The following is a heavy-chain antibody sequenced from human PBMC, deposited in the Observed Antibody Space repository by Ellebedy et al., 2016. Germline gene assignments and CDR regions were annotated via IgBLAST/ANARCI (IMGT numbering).Heavy chain of an antibody. D-gene: IGHD2-15*01. Sequence: GGSLRLSCAASGFTFADYAMHWVRQAPGKGLEWVSGISWNSGCIGYADSVKGRFTISRDNAKNSLYLQMNSLRAEDTALYYCAKDTVVADHYYYGMDVWGQGTTVTVSS. J-gene: IGHJ6*02. CDR3: AKDTVVADHYYYGMDV. CDR1: GFTFADYA. CDR2: ISWNSGCI. V-gene: IGHV3-9*01.